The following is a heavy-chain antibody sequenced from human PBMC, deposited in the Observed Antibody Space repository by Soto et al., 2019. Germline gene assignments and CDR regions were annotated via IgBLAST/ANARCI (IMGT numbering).Heavy chain of an antibody. V-gene: IGHV3-23*01. Sequence: GGSLRLSCTASGFNTRFYSMSWVRQTPGKGLEWVAALSRSGGATYYADSVRGRFTISRNASKDTLFLQMSNLRAEDTALYYCSKGEMSTIRNSFDPWGQGTLVTVSS. D-gene: IGHD1-7*01. CDR3: SKGEMSTIRNSFDP. CDR1: GFNTRFYS. CDR2: LSRSGGAT. J-gene: IGHJ5*02.